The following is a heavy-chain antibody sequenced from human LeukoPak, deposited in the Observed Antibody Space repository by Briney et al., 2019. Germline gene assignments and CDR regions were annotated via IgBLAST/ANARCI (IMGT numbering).Heavy chain of an antibody. V-gene: IGHV4-30-2*01. CDR1: GGSISSYS. CDR2: IYHSGST. D-gene: IGHD3-3*02. CDR3: ARALGDYYYGMDV. Sequence: SETLSLTCTVAGGSISSYSWSWIRQPPGKGLEWIGYIYHSGSTYYNPSLKSRVTISVDRSKNQFSLKLSSVTAADTAVYYCARALGDYYYGMDVWGQGTTVTVSS. J-gene: IGHJ6*02.